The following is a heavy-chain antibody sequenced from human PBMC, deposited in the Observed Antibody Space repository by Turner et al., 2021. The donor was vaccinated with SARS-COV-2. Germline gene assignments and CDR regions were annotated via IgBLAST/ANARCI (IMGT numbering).Heavy chain of an antibody. D-gene: IGHD3-3*01. V-gene: IGHV3-21*01. Sequence: EVQLVESVGGLVKPGGSLRLSCAASGFTFSTYSMNWVRQAPGKGLEWVSFISSRISYIYYADSVKGRFTISRDNAKNSLYLQMNSLRAEDTAVYYCARDLVDFWSGYHRLGFDYWGQGTLVTVSS. J-gene: IGHJ4*02. CDR3: ARDLVDFWSGYHRLGFDY. CDR1: GFTFSTYS. CDR2: ISSRISYI.